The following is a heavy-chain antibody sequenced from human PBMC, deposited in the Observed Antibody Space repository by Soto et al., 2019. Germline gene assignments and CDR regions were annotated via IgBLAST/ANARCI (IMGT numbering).Heavy chain of an antibody. V-gene: IGHV3-23*01. Sequence: QAGGSLRLSCAASGFTFSSYAMSWVRQAPGKGLEWVSAISGSGGSTYYADSVKGRFTISRDNSKNTLYLQMNSLRAEDTAVYYCAKAVYYYDSSGYDYWGQGTLVTVSS. CDR3: AKAVYYYDSSGYDY. J-gene: IGHJ4*02. CDR1: GFTFSSYA. D-gene: IGHD3-22*01. CDR2: ISGSGGST.